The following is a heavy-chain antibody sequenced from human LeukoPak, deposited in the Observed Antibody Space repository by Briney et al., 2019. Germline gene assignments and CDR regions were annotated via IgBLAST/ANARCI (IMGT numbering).Heavy chain of an antibody. CDR1: GYTFTSYG. CDR2: ISAYNGDT. CDR3: AREISPTFWSDYYTYYYYGMDV. V-gene: IGHV1-18*01. D-gene: IGHD3-3*01. J-gene: IGHJ6*02. Sequence: GASVKVSCKASGYTFTSYGISWVRQAPGQGLEWMGWISAYNGDTNYAQKLQGRVTMTTDTSTSTAYMELRSLRSDDTAVYYCAREISPTFWSDYYTYYYYGMDVWGQGTTVTVSS.